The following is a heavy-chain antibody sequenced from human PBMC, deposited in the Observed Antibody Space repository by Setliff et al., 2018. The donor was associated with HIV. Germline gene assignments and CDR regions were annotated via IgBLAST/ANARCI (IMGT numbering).Heavy chain of an antibody. V-gene: IGHV4-61*09. CDR3: ATYAGSGGGKGY. J-gene: IGHJ4*02. Sequence: SETLSLTCTVSGGSISSDTYHYSWIRQPAGKGLEWIGQTYSSGSTKCNPSLKSRVTISVDTSKNQFSLTLSSVTAADTAMYYCATYAGSGGGKGYWGQGTLVTVSS. CDR2: TYSSGST. D-gene: IGHD2-15*01. CDR1: GGSISSDTYH.